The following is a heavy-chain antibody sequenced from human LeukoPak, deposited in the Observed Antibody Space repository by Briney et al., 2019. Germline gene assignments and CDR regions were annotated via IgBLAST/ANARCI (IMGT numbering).Heavy chain of an antibody. V-gene: IGHV5-51*01. Sequence: GESLKISCKGSGYSFTSYWIGWVRQMPGKGLEWMGIIYPGDSDTRYSPSFQGQVTISADKSISTAYLQWSSLKASDTAMDYCAIPSITGTIGLAAFDIWGQGTMVTVSS. CDR1: GYSFTSYW. CDR2: IYPGDSDT. J-gene: IGHJ3*02. D-gene: IGHD1-7*01. CDR3: AIPSITGTIGLAAFDI.